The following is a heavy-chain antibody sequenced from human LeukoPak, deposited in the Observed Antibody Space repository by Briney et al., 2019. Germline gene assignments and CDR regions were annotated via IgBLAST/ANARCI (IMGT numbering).Heavy chain of an antibody. CDR1: GYTFTGYY. CDR3: ARDSGSYYDWFDP. Sequence: ASVKVSCKASGYTFTGYYMHWVRQAPGQELEWMGWINPNSGGTNYAQKFQGRVTMTRDTFISTAYMELSRLRSDDTAVYYCARDSGSYYDWFDPWGQGTLVTVSS. V-gene: IGHV1-2*02. J-gene: IGHJ5*02. CDR2: INPNSGGT. D-gene: IGHD1-26*01.